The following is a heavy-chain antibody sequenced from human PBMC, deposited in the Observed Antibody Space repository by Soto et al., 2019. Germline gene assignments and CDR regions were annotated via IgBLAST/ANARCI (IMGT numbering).Heavy chain of an antibody. Sequence: QVQLVQSGAEVKKPGSSVKVSCKASGGTFSSYAISWVRQAPGQGLEWMGGIIPIFGTANYAQKFQGRVTITADESTSTAYMELSSLRSEDTAVYYCVRFPYYGSGSTPNWFDPWGQGTLVTVSS. CDR3: VRFPYYGSGSTPNWFDP. V-gene: IGHV1-69*01. CDR1: GGTFSSYA. CDR2: IIPIFGTA. D-gene: IGHD3-10*01. J-gene: IGHJ5*02.